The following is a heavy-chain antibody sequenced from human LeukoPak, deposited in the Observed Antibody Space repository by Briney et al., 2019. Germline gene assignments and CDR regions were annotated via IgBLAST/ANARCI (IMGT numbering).Heavy chain of an antibody. J-gene: IGHJ4*02. CDR2: TSFDGRDQ. CDR3: ATQPCSGGRCFLLH. D-gene: IGHD2-15*01. CDR1: GLIFSDHA. Sequence: GGSLRLSCTASGLIFSDHAMHWVRQAPGKGLDWVAVTSFDGRDQFYADSVKGRFTISRDNSKNILYLQLSSPRVEDTAMYYCATQPCSGGRCFLLHWGQGTLVTVPS. V-gene: IGHV3-30*03.